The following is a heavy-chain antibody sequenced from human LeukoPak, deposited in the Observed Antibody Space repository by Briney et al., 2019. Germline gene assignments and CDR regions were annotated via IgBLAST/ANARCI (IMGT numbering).Heavy chain of an antibody. CDR2: ISSSSDFI. D-gene: IGHD3-10*01. J-gene: IGHJ4*02. CDR3: ARGSGSGSYYPRFDY. CDR1: GFSFSSYS. V-gene: IGHV3-21*01. Sequence: GGSLRLSCAASGFSFSSYSVKWVRQAPGKGLEWVSSISSSSDFIYYADSVKGRFTISRDNAKNSLYLQMNSLRAEDTAVYYCARGSGSGSYYPRFDYWGQGTLLTVSS.